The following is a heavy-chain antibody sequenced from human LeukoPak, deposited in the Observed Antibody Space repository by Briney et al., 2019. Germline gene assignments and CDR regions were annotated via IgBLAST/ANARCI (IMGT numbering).Heavy chain of an antibody. CDR1: GYTFTGYY. CDR3: ARVGDGYSYGDY. D-gene: IGHD5-24*01. V-gene: IGHV1-2*02. J-gene: IGHJ3*01. Sequence: ASVKVSFKASGYTFTGYYVQWVRQAPGQGLEWMGWINPNTGGTNYAQKFQGRVTMTRDTSISTAYMELSTLRSDDAAVYYCARVGDGYSYGDYWGQGTMVTVSS. CDR2: INPNTGGT.